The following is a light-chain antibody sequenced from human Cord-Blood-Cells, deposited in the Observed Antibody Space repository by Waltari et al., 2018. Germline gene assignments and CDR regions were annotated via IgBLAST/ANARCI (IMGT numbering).Light chain of an antibody. CDR2: QDS. Sequence: SYELTQPPSVSVSPGQTASITCSGDKLGDKYACWYQQKPGQSPVQVIDQDSKRPAGIPDRFSGSNSGNTATLTIGGTQAMDEADYYCQAWDSSTVVFGGGTKLTVL. CDR3: QAWDSSTVV. V-gene: IGLV3-1*01. CDR1: KLGDKY. J-gene: IGLJ2*01.